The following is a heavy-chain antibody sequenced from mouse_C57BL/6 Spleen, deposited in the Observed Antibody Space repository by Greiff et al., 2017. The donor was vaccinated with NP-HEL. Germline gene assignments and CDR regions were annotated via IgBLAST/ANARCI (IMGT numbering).Heavy chain of an antibody. D-gene: IGHD2-4*01. CDR1: GYTFTSYW. Sequence: QVQLQQSGSELVKPGASVKLSCKASGYTFTSYWMHWVKQRPGRGLEWIGRIDPNSGGTKYNEKFKSKATLTVDKPSSTAYMQLSSLTSEDSAFYYCARYEYAGYYYAMDDWGQGTSVTVSS. V-gene: IGHV1-72*01. CDR3: ARYEYAGYYYAMDD. CDR2: IDPNSGGT. J-gene: IGHJ4*01.